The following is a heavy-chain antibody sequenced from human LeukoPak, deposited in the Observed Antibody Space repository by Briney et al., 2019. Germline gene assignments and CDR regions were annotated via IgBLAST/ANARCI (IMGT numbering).Heavy chain of an antibody. CDR1: GFTFNTYT. V-gene: IGHV3-30-3*01. CDR2: ISNDGSNK. Sequence: GGSLRLSCAASGFTFNTYTMHWVRQAPDRGLEWVAVISNDGSNKFYVDSVEGRFTISRDNSKNTLYLQMNSLRAEDTAVYYCARGGALLWFGASFDYWGQGTLVTVSS. CDR3: ARGGALLWFGASFDY. D-gene: IGHD3-10*01. J-gene: IGHJ4*02.